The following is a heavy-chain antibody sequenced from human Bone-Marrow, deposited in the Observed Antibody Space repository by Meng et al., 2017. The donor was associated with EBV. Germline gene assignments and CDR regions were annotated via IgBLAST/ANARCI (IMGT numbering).Heavy chain of an antibody. J-gene: IGHJ4*02. V-gene: IGHV3-23*01. D-gene: IGHD3-16*01. CDR3: ANLGRWGGY. CDR1: GFTFSSYA. Sequence: EVHLLESGGGLVQPGXXXXLSCAASGFTFSSYAMSWVRQAPGKGLEWVSGISESGGNTYYADSVKGRLTISRDNSENTLYLQMNSLRAEDTAVYFCANLGRWGGYWGQGTLVTVSS. CDR2: ISESGGNT.